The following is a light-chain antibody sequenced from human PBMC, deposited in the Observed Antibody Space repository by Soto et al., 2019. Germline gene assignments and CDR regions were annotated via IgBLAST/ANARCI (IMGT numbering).Light chain of an antibody. Sequence: DIQMTQSPATLSASVGDRVTITCRASQSISSWLAWYQQKPGKAPKLLIYKASSLESGVPSRFSGSGSGTEFTLTISSLQPDAFATYYCQQYNSYGTWTFGQGTKVEIK. CDR1: QSISSW. CDR2: KAS. CDR3: QQYNSYGTWT. V-gene: IGKV1-5*03. J-gene: IGKJ1*01.